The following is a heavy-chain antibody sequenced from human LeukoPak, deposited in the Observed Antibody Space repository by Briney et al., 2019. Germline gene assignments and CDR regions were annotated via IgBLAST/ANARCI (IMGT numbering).Heavy chain of an antibody. Sequence: ASLKVSCKASGYPFTGYYMHWVRQAHGQGLEWMGWINPNSGGTNYAQKFQGRVTMTRDTSISTAYMELSRLRSDDTAVYYCASAKLYGNFDYWGQGTLVTVSS. CDR1: GYPFTGYY. V-gene: IGHV1-2*02. CDR3: ASAKLYGNFDY. CDR2: INPNSGGT. D-gene: IGHD2/OR15-2a*01. J-gene: IGHJ4*02.